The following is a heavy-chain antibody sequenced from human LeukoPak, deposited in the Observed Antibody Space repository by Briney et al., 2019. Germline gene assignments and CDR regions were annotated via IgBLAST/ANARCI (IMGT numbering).Heavy chain of an antibody. CDR1: GGTFSSYA. CDR2: IIPIFGTA. Sequence: SVKVSCKASGGTFSSYAISWVRQAPGQGLEWMGGIIPIFGTANYAQKFQGRVTITADESTSTAYMELSSLRSENTAVYYCAREGIESRSYDSWSGYSDNWFDPWGQGTLVTVSS. D-gene: IGHD3-3*01. CDR3: AREGIESRSYDSWSGYSDNWFDP. V-gene: IGHV1-69*01. J-gene: IGHJ5*02.